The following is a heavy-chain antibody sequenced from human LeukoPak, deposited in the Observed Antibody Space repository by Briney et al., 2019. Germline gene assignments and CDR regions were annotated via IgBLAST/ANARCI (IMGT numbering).Heavy chain of an antibody. CDR3: GKDAPSADYGDYFDY. CDR1: VFTFSGDA. CDR2: VSGSGGST. J-gene: IGHJ4*02. D-gene: IGHD4-17*01. Sequence: GSLRLSSAASVFTFSGDAVSSGREAPGKGLGWGSVVSGSGGSTYYEDSVKGRFTISTDNSTKTLYLQMNSPRAEDTAVYYCGKDAPSADYGDYFDYWGQGTLVTVSS. V-gene: IGHV3-23*01.